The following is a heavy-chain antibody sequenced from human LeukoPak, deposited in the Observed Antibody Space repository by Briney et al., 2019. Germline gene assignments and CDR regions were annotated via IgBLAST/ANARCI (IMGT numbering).Heavy chain of an antibody. J-gene: IGHJ5*02. CDR1: GFTVSSNY. CDR3: ARVSLGYCSGGSCYSDWFDP. CDR2: IFSGGST. Sequence: GGSLRLSCAASGFTVSSNYMSWVRQAPGKGLECVSLIFSGGSTYYADSVKGRFTISRDNSKNTLYLQMNSLRAEDTAVYYCARVSLGYCSGGSCYSDWFDPWGQGTLVTVSS. V-gene: IGHV3-53*01. D-gene: IGHD2-15*01.